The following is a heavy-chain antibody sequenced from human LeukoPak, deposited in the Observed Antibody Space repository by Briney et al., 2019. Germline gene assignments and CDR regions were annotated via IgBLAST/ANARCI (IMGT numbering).Heavy chain of an antibody. Sequence: GGSLRLSCAASGFTFSSNYMSWVRQAPGKGLEWVSVIYSGGSTYYADSVKGRFTISRDNSKNTLYLQMNSLRAEDTAVYYCARGDMTTVXYYGMDVWGQGTTVTVSS. CDR3: ARGDMTTVXYYGMDV. J-gene: IGHJ6*02. CDR1: GFTFSSNY. CDR2: IYSGGST. D-gene: IGHD4-17*01. V-gene: IGHV3-53*01.